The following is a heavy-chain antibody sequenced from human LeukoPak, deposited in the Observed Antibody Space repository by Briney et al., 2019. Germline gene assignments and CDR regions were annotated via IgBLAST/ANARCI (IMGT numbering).Heavy chain of an antibody. D-gene: IGHD3-10*01. J-gene: IGHJ6*03. CDR1: GYSISSGYY. V-gene: IGHV4-38-2*02. Sequence: PSETLSLTCTVSGYSISSGYYGGWIRQPPGKGLEWIGSLYHSGNTFYNPSLKSRVTMSLDTSKNRFSLKVTSMTAADTALYYCARGYIIYYMDVWGKGTTVTVSS. CDR3: ARGYIIYYMDV. CDR2: LYHSGNT.